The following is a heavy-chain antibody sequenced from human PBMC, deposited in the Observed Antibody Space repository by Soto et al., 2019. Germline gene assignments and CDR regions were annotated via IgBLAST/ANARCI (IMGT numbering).Heavy chain of an antibody. V-gene: IGHV3-30*03. J-gene: IGHJ4*02. D-gene: IGHD1-26*01. Sequence: QVQLVESGGGVVQPGRSLRLSCAASGFTFSSYGMHWVRQAPGKGLEWVAVISYAGSNKYYADSVKGRFTISTDNSKNTLYLQMNSLSAEDTAVYYCARSPYSVSYLAYFDYWGQGTLVTVSS. CDR1: GFTFSSYG. CDR2: ISYAGSNK. CDR3: ARSPYSVSYLAYFDY.